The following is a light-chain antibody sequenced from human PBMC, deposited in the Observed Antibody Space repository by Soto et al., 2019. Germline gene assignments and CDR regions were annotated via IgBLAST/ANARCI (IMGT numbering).Light chain of an antibody. V-gene: IGLV1-44*01. CDR3: AAWDDSLSGWV. CDR2: SNI. Sequence: QSVLTQPPSASGTPGQRVTISCSGSSSNIGINTVNWYQQLPGTAPKVLMYSNIQRPSAVLDRCSCAKSGTSASLAISGRQSEDEADYYCAAWDDSLSGWVFGGGTKLTVL. CDR1: SSNIGINT. J-gene: IGLJ3*02.